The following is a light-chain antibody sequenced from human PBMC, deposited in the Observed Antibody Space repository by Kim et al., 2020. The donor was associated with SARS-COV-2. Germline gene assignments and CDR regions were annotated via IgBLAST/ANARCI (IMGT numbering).Light chain of an antibody. CDR2: QDS. Sequence: VAPEQTASITCSGDKVGDKYACWYQQKPGQSPVLVIYQDSKRPSGIPERFSGSNSGNTATLTISGTQAMDEADYYCQAWDSSTAVFGGGTQLTVL. J-gene: IGLJ2*01. CDR3: QAWDSSTAV. V-gene: IGLV3-1*01. CDR1: KVGDKY.